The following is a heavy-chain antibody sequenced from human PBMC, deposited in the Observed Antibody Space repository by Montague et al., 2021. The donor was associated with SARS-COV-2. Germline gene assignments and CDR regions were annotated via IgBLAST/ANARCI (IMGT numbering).Heavy chain of an antibody. J-gene: IGHJ3*02. D-gene: IGHD3-22*01. CDR1: GRSINSSSYY. V-gene: IGHV4-39*01. CDR2: IYYSGST. Sequence: SETLSLTCTVPGRSINSSSYYWGWIRQPPGKGLEWIGSIYYSGSTYYNPSLKSRVTISVDTPKNQFSLKLSSVTAADTAVYYCARFPTSYYYDSKAAPATPDAFDIWGQGTMVTVSS. CDR3: ARFPTSYYYDSKAAPATPDAFDI.